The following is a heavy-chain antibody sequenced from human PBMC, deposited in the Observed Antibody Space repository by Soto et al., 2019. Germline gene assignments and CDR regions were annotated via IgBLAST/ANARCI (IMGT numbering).Heavy chain of an antibody. CDR1: RDTFNKYA. CDR2: IIPIFSSR. J-gene: IGHJ6*02. Sequence: QVQLVQSGAEVKKPGSSVKVSCKTSRDTFNKYAFNWVRQAPGQGLEWMGWIIPIFSSRNYAEKFQGRVTITADDSTSTADMELRSLRFEDTAGYYCARGETYLGVWGHGTTVTVSS. V-gene: IGHV1-69*01. CDR3: ARGETYLGV. D-gene: IGHD3-16*01.